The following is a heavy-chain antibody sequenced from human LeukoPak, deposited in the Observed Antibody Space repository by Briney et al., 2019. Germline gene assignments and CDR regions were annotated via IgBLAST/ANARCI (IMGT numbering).Heavy chain of an antibody. D-gene: IGHD6-13*01. CDR1: GFTVSSNY. V-gene: IGHV3-53*01. Sequence: GGSLRLSCAASGFTVSSNYMSWVRQAPGKGLEWVSVIYTGGSVYYADSVKGRFTISRDNSKNTLYLQMNSLRAEDTAVYYCARDIGAGNFDYWGQGTLVTVSS. CDR3: ARDIGAGNFDY. J-gene: IGHJ4*02. CDR2: IYTGGSV.